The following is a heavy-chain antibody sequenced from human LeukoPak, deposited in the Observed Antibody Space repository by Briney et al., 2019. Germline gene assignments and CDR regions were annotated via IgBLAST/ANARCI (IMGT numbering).Heavy chain of an antibody. Sequence: KPSETLSLTCIVSGGSISTYYWSWIRQPPGKGLEWIGYIYYSGSTNYNPSLKGRVTILVDTSKNQFSLKLSSVTAADTAVYYCARHSRTYYDFDFWGQGTLVTVSS. CDR1: GGSISTYY. CDR2: IYYSGST. V-gene: IGHV4-59*01. J-gene: IGHJ4*02. D-gene: IGHD1-26*01. CDR3: ARHSRTYYDFDF.